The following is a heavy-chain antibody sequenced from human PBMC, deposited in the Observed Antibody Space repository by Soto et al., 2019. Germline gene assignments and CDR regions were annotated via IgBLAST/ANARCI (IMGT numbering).Heavy chain of an antibody. Sequence: GGSLRLSCKGSGYSFTSYWIGWVRQMPGKGLEWMGIIYPGDSDTRYSPSFQGQVTISADKSISTAYLQWSSLKASDTAMYYCASSTIAAAGTKGGLFDYWGQGTLVTVSS. V-gene: IGHV5-51*01. D-gene: IGHD6-13*01. CDR3: ASSTIAAAGTKGGLFDY. CDR1: GYSFTSYW. J-gene: IGHJ4*02. CDR2: IYPGDSDT.